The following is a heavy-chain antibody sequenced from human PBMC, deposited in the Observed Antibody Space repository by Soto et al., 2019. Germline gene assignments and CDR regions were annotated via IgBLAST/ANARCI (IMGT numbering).Heavy chain of an antibody. J-gene: IGHJ4*02. D-gene: IGHD4-17*01. V-gene: IGHV1-8*01. CDR2: MNPNSGNT. CDR1: GYTFTSYD. Sequence: QVQLVQSGAEVKKPGASVKVSCKASGYTFTSYDINWVRQATGQGLEWMGWMNPNSGNTGYAQKFQGRVTMTRNTYIRTAYMELSSLRSEDTAVYYCARGRLSLMTTVAGYCANWGQGTLVTVYS. CDR3: ARGRLSLMTTVAGYCAN.